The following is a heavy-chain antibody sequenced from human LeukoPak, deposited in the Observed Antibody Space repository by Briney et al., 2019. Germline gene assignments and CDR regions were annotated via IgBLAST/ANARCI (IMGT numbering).Heavy chain of an antibody. CDR1: GFIYSTYF. J-gene: IGHJ4*02. CDR2: INHDTSHT. Sequence: AGGSLRLSCAASGFIYSTYFMTRVRQAPGKGLEWVAMINHDTSHTYYMDSVKGRFTISRDNATASLYLQMNSLKDKDAAFYYCARVGYTGWNFDDWGQGTRFTVSS. V-gene: IGHV3-7*01. CDR3: ARVGYTGWNFDD. D-gene: IGHD5-12*01.